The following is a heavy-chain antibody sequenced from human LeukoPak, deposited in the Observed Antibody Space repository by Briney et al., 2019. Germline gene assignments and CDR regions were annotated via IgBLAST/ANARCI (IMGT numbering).Heavy chain of an antibody. CDR3: AREKELEPIDY. D-gene: IGHD1-1*01. CDR1: GGSFSGYY. Sequence: SETLSLTCAVYGGSFSGYYWSWIRQPPGKGLEWIGEINHSGSTNYNPSLKSRVTISVDTSKNQFSLKLSSVTAADTAVYYCAREKELEPIDYWGQGTLVTVSS. J-gene: IGHJ4*02. V-gene: IGHV4-34*01. CDR2: INHSGST.